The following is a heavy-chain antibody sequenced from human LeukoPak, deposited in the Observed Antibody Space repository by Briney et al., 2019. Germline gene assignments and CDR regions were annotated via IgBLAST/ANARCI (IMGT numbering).Heavy chain of an antibody. Sequence: KPSETLSLTCTVSGGSISSYYWSWIRQPPGKGLEWIGYIYYSGSTNYNPSLKSRVTISVDTSKNQFSLKLSSVTAADTAVYYCARDRKSWGWFDPWGQGTLVTVSS. CDR3: ARDRKSWGWFDP. CDR2: IYYSGST. V-gene: IGHV4-59*01. J-gene: IGHJ5*02. CDR1: GGSISSYY. D-gene: IGHD3-16*01.